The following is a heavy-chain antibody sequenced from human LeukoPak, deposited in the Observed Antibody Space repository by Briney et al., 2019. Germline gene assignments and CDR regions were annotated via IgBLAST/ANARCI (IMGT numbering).Heavy chain of an antibody. D-gene: IGHD1-7*01. J-gene: IGHJ6*03. CDR1: GYTFTSYD. CDR2: MNPNSGNT. Sequence: GASVKVSCKASGYTFTSYDINWVRQATGQGLEWMGWMNPNSGNTGYAQKFQGRVTMTRNTSISTAYMELSSLRSEDTAVYYCARGTLELHYYYMDVWGKGTTVIVSS. CDR3: ARGTLELHYYYMDV. V-gene: IGHV1-8*01.